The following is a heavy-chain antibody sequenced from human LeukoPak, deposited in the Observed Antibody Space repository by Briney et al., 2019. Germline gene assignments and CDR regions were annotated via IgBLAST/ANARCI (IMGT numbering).Heavy chain of an antibody. CDR3: AGRGHRIAARISFGSRMDV. Sequence: PSETLSLTCAVYGGSFRGYYWSWIRQPPRKGLEWIGEINHSGSTNYNPSLKSRVTISVDTSKNQFSLKLSSVTAADTAVYYCAGRGHRIAARISFGSRMDVWGKGTTVTVSS. CDR2: INHSGST. CDR1: GGSFRGYY. D-gene: IGHD6-6*01. V-gene: IGHV4-34*01. J-gene: IGHJ6*04.